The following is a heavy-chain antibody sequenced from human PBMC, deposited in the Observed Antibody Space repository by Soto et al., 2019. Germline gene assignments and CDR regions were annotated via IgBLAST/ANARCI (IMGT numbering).Heavy chain of an antibody. J-gene: IGHJ6*02. CDR1: GGSISSYY. D-gene: IGHD2-2*01. Sequence: SETLSLTCTVSGGSISSYYWSWIRQPPGKGLEWIGYIYYSGSTNYNPSLKSRVTISVDTSKNQFSLKLSSVTAADTAVYYCARGADCSSTSCYPRYYYCYGMDVWDQGTTVTVS. CDR2: IYYSGST. V-gene: IGHV4-59*01. CDR3: ARGADCSSTSCYPRYYYCYGMDV.